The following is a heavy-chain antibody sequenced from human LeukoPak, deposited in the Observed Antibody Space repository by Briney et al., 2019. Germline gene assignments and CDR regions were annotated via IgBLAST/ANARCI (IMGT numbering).Heavy chain of an antibody. CDR1: GFTLTGHY. J-gene: IGHJ5*02. CDR3: ARGKRTFDP. V-gene: IGHV3-11*01. Sequence: GGSLRLSCFASGFTLTGHYMSWIRQAPGKGPEWVSYISSGSYSKHYADSVKGRFTISRDNTNNSLYLEMNSLRVEDTGFYYCARGKRTFDPWGQGTLVTVSS. CDR2: ISSGSYSK.